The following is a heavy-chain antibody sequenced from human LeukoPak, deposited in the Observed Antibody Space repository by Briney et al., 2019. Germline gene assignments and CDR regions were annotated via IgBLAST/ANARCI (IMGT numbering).Heavy chain of an antibody. CDR1: GDSISSSSSY. Sequence: SETLSLTCTVSGDSISSSSSYWGWIRQPAGKGLEWIGRIYTSGSTNYNPSLKSRVTISIDTSKNQLSLRLSSVTAADTAIYYCARDRWFGETGDCWGQGTLVTVSS. J-gene: IGHJ4*02. V-gene: IGHV4-61*02. CDR3: ARDRWFGETGDC. CDR2: IYTSGST. D-gene: IGHD3-10*01.